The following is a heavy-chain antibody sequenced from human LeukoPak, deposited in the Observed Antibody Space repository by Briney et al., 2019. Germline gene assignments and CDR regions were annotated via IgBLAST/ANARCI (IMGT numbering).Heavy chain of an antibody. V-gene: IGHV4-31*03. CDR3: ARDRFGPRYFDY. D-gene: IGHD3/OR15-3a*01. Sequence: SETLSLTCTVSGGSISSGGDYWTWIRQHPGKGLEWIGYISYSGSTYYNPSLESRVTLSVDTSKNQFSLKLSSVTAADAALYYCARDRFGPRYFDYWGQGTLVTVSS. J-gene: IGHJ4*02. CDR1: GGSISSGGDY. CDR2: ISYSGST.